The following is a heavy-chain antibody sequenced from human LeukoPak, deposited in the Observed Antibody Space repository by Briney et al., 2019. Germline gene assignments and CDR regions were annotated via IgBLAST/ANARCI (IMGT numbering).Heavy chain of an antibody. CDR2: ISGSSTYI. D-gene: IGHD2-8*01. Sequence: GGSLRLSCAASGFTFSSYTMNWVRQAPGKGLEWVSSISGSSTYIYYADSVKGRFTISRDNAKNSLYLQMNSLRAADTAVYYCATFYCTNGVCYTADAFDIWGQGTMVTASS. V-gene: IGHV3-21*01. CDR3: ATFYCTNGVCYTADAFDI. CDR1: GFTFSSYT. J-gene: IGHJ3*02.